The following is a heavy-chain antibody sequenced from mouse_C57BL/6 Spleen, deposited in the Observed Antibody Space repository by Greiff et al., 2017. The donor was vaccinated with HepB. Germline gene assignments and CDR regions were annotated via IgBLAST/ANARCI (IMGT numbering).Heavy chain of an antibody. V-gene: IGHV1-69*01. CDR3: ARPCSSYEEFDY. CDR2: IDPSDSYT. J-gene: IGHJ2*01. CDR1: GYTFTSYW. D-gene: IGHD1-1*01. Sequence: QVQLKQPGAELVMPGASVKLSCKASGYTFTSYWMHWVKQRPGQGLEWIGEIDPSDSYTNYNQKFKGKSTLTVDKSSSTAYMQLSSLTSEDSAVYYCARPCSSYEEFDYWGQGTTLTVSS.